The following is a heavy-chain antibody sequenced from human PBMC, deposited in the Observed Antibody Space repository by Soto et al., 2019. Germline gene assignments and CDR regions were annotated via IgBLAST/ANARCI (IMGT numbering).Heavy chain of an antibody. V-gene: IGHV1-18*01. CDR2: ISVYNGNT. J-gene: IGHJ1*01. Sequence: QVQLVQSGAEVKKPGASVNVSCKASGYTFISYVISWVRQAPGQGLEWMGWISVYNGNTNYAQKFQGRVTMTTDTSTSTAYMELRRLRSDDSAVYYCARVPQPHDYGDQEYFQHWGQGTLVSVSS. D-gene: IGHD4-17*01. CDR1: GYTFISYV. CDR3: ARVPQPHDYGDQEYFQH.